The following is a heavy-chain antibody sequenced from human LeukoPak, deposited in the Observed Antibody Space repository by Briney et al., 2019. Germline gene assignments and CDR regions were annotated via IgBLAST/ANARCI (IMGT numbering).Heavy chain of an antibody. V-gene: IGHV1-18*01. CDR3: ARSDVPTLAYCGGDCEHWVWFDP. CDR1: GYTFTSYG. D-gene: IGHD2-21*02. CDR2: ISAYNGNT. Sequence: ASVKVSCKASGYTFTSYGISWVRQAPGQGLEWMGWISAYNGNTNYAQKLQGRVTMTTDTSTSTAYMELRSLRSDDAAVYYCARSDVPTLAYCGGDCEHWVWFDPWGQGTLVTVSS. J-gene: IGHJ5*02.